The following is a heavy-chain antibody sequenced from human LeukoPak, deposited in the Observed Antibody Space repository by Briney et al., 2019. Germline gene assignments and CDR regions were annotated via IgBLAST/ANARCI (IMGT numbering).Heavy chain of an antibody. Sequence: SETLSLTCTVSGGSISSYYWSWIRQPPGKGLEWIGYIYCSGSTNYNPSLKSRVTISVDTSKNQFSLKLSSVTAADTAVYYCAGTYYDSSGYYYVVDYWGQGTLVTVSS. CDR3: AGTYYDSSGYYYVVDY. V-gene: IGHV4-59*01. D-gene: IGHD3-22*01. CDR1: GGSISSYY. J-gene: IGHJ4*02. CDR2: IYCSGST.